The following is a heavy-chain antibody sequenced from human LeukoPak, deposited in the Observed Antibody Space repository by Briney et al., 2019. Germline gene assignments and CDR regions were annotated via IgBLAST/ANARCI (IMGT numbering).Heavy chain of an antibody. V-gene: IGHV3-33*01. D-gene: IGHD6-19*01. CDR2: IWYDGTNK. J-gene: IGHJ4*02. Sequence: GGSLRLSCVVSGFTFSDYGMHWVRQAPGKGLEWVAVIWYDGTNKYYADSVEGRFTISRDNSKNTLYLQMNSLRAEDTAVYYCARTRYNSGGGDYWGQETPVIVSP. CDR3: ARTRYNSGGGDY. CDR1: GFTFSDYG.